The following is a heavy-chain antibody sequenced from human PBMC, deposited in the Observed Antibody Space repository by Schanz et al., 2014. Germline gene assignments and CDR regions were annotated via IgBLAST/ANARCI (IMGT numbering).Heavy chain of an antibody. Sequence: QVQLEESGGGLVTPGGSLRLSCAASGFTFNSYDLSWVRQAPGKGPEWVAVISYNEITKYYGDSVKGRFTVSRDNSKNTLSLQMNSLIVEDTAVYYCAKEGTVVSGSPRDYWGRGTLVTVSS. J-gene: IGHJ4*02. CDR2: ISYNEITK. CDR1: GFTFNSYD. CDR3: AKEGTVVSGSPRDY. V-gene: IGHV3-30-3*01. D-gene: IGHD3-10*01.